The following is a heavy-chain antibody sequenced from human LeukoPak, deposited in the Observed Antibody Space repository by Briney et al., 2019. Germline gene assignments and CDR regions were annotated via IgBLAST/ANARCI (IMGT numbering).Heavy chain of an antibody. V-gene: IGHV3-66*02. CDR3: TRLYAGSHL. CDR2: IYSCGNT. D-gene: IGHD1-26*01. J-gene: IGHJ5*02. Sequence: GGSLRLSCAASGFSVSYSYMSWVRQAPGMGLEWVSVIYSCGNTHYADSVRGRFTLSRDTSENTLNLQMNSLITDDTGVYYCTRLYAGSHLWGQGTRVTVSS. CDR1: GFSVSYSY.